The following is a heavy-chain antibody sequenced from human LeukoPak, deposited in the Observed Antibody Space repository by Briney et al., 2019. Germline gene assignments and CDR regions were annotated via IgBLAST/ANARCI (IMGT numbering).Heavy chain of an antibody. V-gene: IGHV5-51*01. J-gene: IGHJ3*02. Sequence: GESLKISCKGSGYSFNSYWIGWVRQMPGKGLEWMGIIYPGDSDTRYSPSFQGQVTISADKSISTAYLQWSSLKASDTAMYYCARPREEGTAMGLRAFDIWGQGTMATVSS. CDR2: IYPGDSDT. CDR1: GYSFNSYW. D-gene: IGHD5-18*01. CDR3: ARPREEGTAMGLRAFDI.